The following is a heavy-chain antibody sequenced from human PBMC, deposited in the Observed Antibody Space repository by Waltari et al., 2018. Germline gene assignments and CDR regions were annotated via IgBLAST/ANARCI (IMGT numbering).Heavy chain of an antibody. CDR3: ARGARIILRN. CDR1: GGSSSRFT. D-gene: IGHD3-16*01. CDR2: ISNSGST. J-gene: IGHJ4*02. Sequence: QVQLQQWGAGLLKPPETLSLTCAVYGGSSSRFTWSLTRPAPGQGLEGIGEISNSGSTNYNPSLKSRVTISVDTSKKQFSLKLNSVTAADTAVYYCARGARIILRNWGQGTLVTVSS. V-gene: IGHV4-34*01.